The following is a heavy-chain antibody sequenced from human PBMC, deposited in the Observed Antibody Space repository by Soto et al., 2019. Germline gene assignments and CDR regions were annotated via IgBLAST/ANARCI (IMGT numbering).Heavy chain of an antibody. J-gene: IGHJ4*02. D-gene: IGHD3-9*01. CDR3: AKGRSLTVLDY. Sequence: EVQLVESGGGLVQPGRSLRLSCAASGFTFDDYAMHWVRQAPGKGLEWVSGISWNSGIIIYADSVKGRFTISRDNAKNSLYLQMNSLRAEDTPLYYCAKGRSLTVLDYWGQGTLVTVSS. CDR2: ISWNSGII. V-gene: IGHV3-9*01. CDR1: GFTFDDYA.